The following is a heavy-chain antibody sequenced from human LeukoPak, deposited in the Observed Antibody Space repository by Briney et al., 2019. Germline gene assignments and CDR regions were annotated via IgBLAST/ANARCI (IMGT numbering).Heavy chain of an antibody. J-gene: IGHJ5*02. CDR3: ARDREAAAGNGWFDP. D-gene: IGHD6-13*01. CDR1: GGPISSYY. Sequence: SETLSLTCTVSGGPISSYYWSWIRQPPGKGLEWIGYIYYSGSTNYNPSLKSRVTISVDTSKNQFSLKLSSVTAGDTAVYYCARDREAAAGNGWFDPWGQGTLVTVSS. CDR2: IYYSGST. V-gene: IGHV4-59*01.